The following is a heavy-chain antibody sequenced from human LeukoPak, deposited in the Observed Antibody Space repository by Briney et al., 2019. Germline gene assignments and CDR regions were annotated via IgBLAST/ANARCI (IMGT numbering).Heavy chain of an antibody. J-gene: IGHJ3*02. V-gene: IGHV4-59*01. Sequence: PSETLSLTCTVSGGSISTYYWSWIRQPPGMGLEWIGYIYYSGSTNYNPSLKSRVTISVDTSKNQFSLKLSSVTAADTAVYYCARGASGTLYDAFDIWGQGTMVTVSS. D-gene: IGHD1-26*01. CDR1: GGSISTYY. CDR3: ARGASGTLYDAFDI. CDR2: IYYSGST.